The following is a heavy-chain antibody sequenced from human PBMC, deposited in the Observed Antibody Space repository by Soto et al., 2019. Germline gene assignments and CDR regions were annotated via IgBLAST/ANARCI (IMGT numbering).Heavy chain of an antibody. CDR2: IYYSGST. Sequence: SETLSLTCTVSGGSISSGGYYRSWIRQHPGKGLEWIGYIYYSGSTYYNPSLKSRVTISVDTSKNQFSLKLSSVTAADTAVYYCAKTADYYRSGSYYKGDWFDHWGQGTLVTVS. D-gene: IGHD3-10*01. CDR3: AKTADYYRSGSYYKGDWFDH. CDR1: GGSISSGGYY. V-gene: IGHV4-31*03. J-gene: IGHJ5*02.